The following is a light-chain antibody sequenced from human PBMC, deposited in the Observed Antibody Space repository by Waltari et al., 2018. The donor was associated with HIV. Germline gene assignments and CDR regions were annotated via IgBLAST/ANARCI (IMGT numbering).Light chain of an antibody. CDR1: QSISNW. CDR2: KAS. CDR3: QEYSGYFRT. Sequence: DIQMTQSPSTLSASVGDRVTITCRASQSISNWLAWYPQKPGKAPKLLIYKASSLESGVPSMFSGSGSGTEYTLTISSLQPDDFATYYCQEYSGYFRTFGQGTKVEIK. J-gene: IGKJ1*01. V-gene: IGKV1-5*03.